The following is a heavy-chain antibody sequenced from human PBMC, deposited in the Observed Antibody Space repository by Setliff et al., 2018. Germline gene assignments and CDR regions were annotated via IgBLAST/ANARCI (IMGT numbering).Heavy chain of an antibody. D-gene: IGHD6-13*01. CDR1: GFTFTSSA. Sequence: SVKVSCKASGFTFTSSAVQWVRQARGQRLEWIGWIVVGSGNTNYAQKFQERVTITTDTSTSTAYMELRSLRSDDTAVYYCARNQAAAGPRGYYFDYWGQGTLVTVSS. CDR3: ARNQAAAGPRGYYFDY. J-gene: IGHJ4*02. V-gene: IGHV1-58*01. CDR2: IVVGSGNT.